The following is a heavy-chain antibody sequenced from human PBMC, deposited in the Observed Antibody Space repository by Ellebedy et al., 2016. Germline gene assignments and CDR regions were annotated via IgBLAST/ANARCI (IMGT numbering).Heavy chain of an antibody. J-gene: IGHJ3*02. Sequence: SETLSLXCTVSGGSISSSSYYWGWIRQPPGKGLEWIGSIYYSGSTYYNPSLKSRVTISVDTSKNQFSLKLSSVTAADTAVYYCARRRSLGYCSSTSCYTGPAFDIWGQGTMVTVSS. CDR3: ARRRSLGYCSSTSCYTGPAFDI. D-gene: IGHD2-2*02. V-gene: IGHV4-39*01. CDR2: IYYSGST. CDR1: GGSISSSSYY.